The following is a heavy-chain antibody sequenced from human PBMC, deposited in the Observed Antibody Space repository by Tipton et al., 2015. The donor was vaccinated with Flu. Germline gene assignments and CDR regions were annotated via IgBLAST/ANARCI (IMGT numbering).Heavy chain of an antibody. V-gene: IGHV3-7*01. Sequence: SLRLSCAASGFTFSSYWMSWVRQAPGKGLEWVANIKQDGSEKYYVDSVKGRFTISRDNAKNSLSLQMNSLRAEDTAVYYCARDALTTVRPIAHYDYYGMDVWDQGP. CDR3: ARDALTTVRPIAHYDYYGMDV. D-gene: IGHD4-11*01. CDR1: GFTFSSYW. J-gene: IGHJ6*02. CDR2: IKQDGSEK.